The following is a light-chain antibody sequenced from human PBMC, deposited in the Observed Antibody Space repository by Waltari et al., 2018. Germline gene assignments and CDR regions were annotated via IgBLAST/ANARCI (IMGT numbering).Light chain of an antibody. CDR2: DVS. J-gene: IGLJ1*01. V-gene: IGLV2-23*02. CDR1: SRDVGAYKY. Sequence: QSALTQPASVSGSPGQSIAISSPGTSRDVGAYKYASWYQQHPGKAPKVIIYDVSKRPSGISSRFSGSKSDNTASLTISGLQAEDEADYFCYSFAGYTTFYVFGSGTKVTVL. CDR3: YSFAGYTTFYV.